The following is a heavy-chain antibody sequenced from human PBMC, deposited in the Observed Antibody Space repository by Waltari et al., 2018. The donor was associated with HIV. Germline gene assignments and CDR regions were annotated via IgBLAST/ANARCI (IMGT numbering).Heavy chain of an antibody. CDR1: GFTFHDPP. J-gene: IGHJ6*02. D-gene: IGHD1-26*01. CDR2: ISGSGGTT. V-gene: IGHV3-23*01. Sequence: EVQVLESGGGLVHPGGSLGLSCAASGFTFHDPPMHWVRQAPGKGLEWVSAISGSGGTTYHAASVRGRFTIFRDNSKNTLYLQMNSLRVEDTATYYCAKMNRWEAAHPHYGMDVWGQGTTVTVSS. CDR3: AKMNRWEAAHPHYGMDV.